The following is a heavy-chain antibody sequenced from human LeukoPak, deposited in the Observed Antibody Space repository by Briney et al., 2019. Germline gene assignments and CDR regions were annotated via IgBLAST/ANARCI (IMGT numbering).Heavy chain of an antibody. Sequence: SVKVSCKASGGTFSSYAISWVRQAPGQGLEWMGGIIPIFGTANYAQKFRGRVTITTDESTSTAYMELSSLRSEDTAVYYCARESVPAAPATNWFDPWGQGTLVTVSS. V-gene: IGHV1-69*05. CDR3: ARESVPAAPATNWFDP. CDR1: GGTFSSYA. D-gene: IGHD2-2*01. J-gene: IGHJ5*02. CDR2: IIPIFGTA.